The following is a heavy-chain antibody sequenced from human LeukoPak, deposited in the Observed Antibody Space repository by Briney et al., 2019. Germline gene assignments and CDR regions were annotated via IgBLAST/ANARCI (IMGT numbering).Heavy chain of an antibody. D-gene: IGHD6-25*01. V-gene: IGHV3-48*03. CDR3: ATLLQRGAFDI. CDR1: GFTFSSYE. J-gene: IGHJ3*02. CDR2: ISSSGSTI. Sequence: GGSLRLSCAASGFTFSSYEMNWVRQAPGKGLEWVSYISSSGSTIYYADSVKGRFTISRDNAKNSLYLQMNSLRAEDTAVYYCATLLQRGAFDIWGQGTMVTVSS.